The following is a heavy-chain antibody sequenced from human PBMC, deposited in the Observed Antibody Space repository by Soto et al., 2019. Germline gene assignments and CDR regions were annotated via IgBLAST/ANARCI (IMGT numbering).Heavy chain of an antibody. CDR2: IWYDGSNK. J-gene: IGHJ3*02. V-gene: IGHV3-33*01. D-gene: IGHD6-19*01. CDR1: GGTFGGFG. CDR3: ARDGGIAVAGRSAFDI. Sequence: AWGLQRLCWAAVGGTFGGFGRRWVRQAKGKGLEWVAVIWYDGSNKYYADSVKGRFTISRDNSKNTLYLQMNSLRAEDTAVYYCARDGGIAVAGRSAFDIWGQGTMVTVSS.